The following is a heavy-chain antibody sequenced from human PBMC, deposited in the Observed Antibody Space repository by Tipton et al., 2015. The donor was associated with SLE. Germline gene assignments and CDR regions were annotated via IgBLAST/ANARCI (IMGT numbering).Heavy chain of an antibody. Sequence: TLSLTCAVYGGSFRSYFWSWIRQPPGKGLELIGEINHSGRTNYNPSLKSRVTISVDTSKNQFSLNLTSVTAADTALYYCARVGLGGSGSFYDWGQGNLVTVSS. V-gene: IGHV4-34*01. CDR2: INHSGRT. CDR3: ARVGLGGSGSFYD. D-gene: IGHD3-10*01. J-gene: IGHJ4*02. CDR1: GGSFRSYF.